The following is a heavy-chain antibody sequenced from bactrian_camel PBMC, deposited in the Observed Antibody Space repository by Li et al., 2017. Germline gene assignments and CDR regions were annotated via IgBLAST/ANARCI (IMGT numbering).Heavy chain of an antibody. V-gene: IGHV3S53*01. CDR2: IGSDGST. D-gene: IGHD2*01. CDR3: AAGRRQVVAGTGTAYCSRKDYDFNY. J-gene: IGHJ4*01. Sequence: QVQLVESGGGSVQAGGSLRLSCDFSGYTYKRNCMAWFRQAPGKQREGVASIGSDGSTSYTDSVKGRFTVSKDNAKTTLYLEMNSLTPDDTAMYYCAAGRRQVVAGTGTAYCSRKDYDFNYWGQGTQVTVS. CDR1: GYTYKRNC.